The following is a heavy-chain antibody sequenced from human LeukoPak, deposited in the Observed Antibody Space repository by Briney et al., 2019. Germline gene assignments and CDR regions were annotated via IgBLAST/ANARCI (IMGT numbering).Heavy chain of an antibody. CDR2: IYYSEST. CDR3: ARLGPAAWTPYYYYYMDV. Sequence: KPSETLSLTCTVSGGSISSSSYYWGWIRQPPGKGLEWIGSIYYSESTYYNPSLKSRVTISVDTSMNQFSLRLSSVTAADTAVYYWARLGPAAWTPYYYYYMDVWGKGTTVTVSS. D-gene: IGHD6-13*01. V-gene: IGHV4-39*01. J-gene: IGHJ6*03. CDR1: GGSISSSSYY.